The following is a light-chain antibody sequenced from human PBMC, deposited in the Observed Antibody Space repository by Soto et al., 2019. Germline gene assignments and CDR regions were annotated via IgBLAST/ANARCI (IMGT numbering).Light chain of an antibody. Sequence: EFVLTQSPATLSLSPGERATLSCRASQSVSSYLAWYQQKPGQAPRLLIYDASTRATGIPARFSGSGSGTEFTLTISSLLSEDFAVYSCQQYNNWPLTFGGGTKVDI. V-gene: IGKV3D-15*01. CDR2: DAS. J-gene: IGKJ4*01. CDR3: QQYNNWPLT. CDR1: QSVSSY.